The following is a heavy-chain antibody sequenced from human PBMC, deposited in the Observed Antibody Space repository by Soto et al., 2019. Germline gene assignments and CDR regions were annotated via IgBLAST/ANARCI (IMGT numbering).Heavy chain of an antibody. J-gene: IGHJ4*02. D-gene: IGHD3-10*01. CDR2: INPNSGGT. Sequence: ASVKVSCKASGYTFTGYYIHWVRQAPGQGLEWMGWINPNSGGTNYAQKFQGWVTMTRDTSISTAYMELSRLRSDDTAVYYCARDARGDEAPMDYWGQRTLVTVSS. CDR1: GYTFTGYY. CDR3: ARDARGDEAPMDY. V-gene: IGHV1-2*04.